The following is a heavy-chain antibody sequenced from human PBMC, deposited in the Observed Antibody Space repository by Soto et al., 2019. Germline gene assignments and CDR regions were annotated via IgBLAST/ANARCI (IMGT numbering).Heavy chain of an antibody. CDR3: ARDPQRGTFDY. D-gene: IGHD7-27*01. V-gene: IGHV4-30-4*01. J-gene: IGHJ4*02. CDR2: IHYSGST. CDR1: GGSISSGDYY. Sequence: QVQLQESGPGLVKPSQTLSLTCTVSGGSISSGDYYWSWIRQPPGKGLEWIGYIHYSGSTYYNPSLKTRVTLSVATSKHQFSLKLSSVTAADTAVYYCARDPQRGTFDYWGQGTLVTVSS.